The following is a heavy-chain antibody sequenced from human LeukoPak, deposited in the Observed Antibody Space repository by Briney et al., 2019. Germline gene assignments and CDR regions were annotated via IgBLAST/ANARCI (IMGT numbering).Heavy chain of an antibody. CDR3: AKVDYGGNEYYGMDV. V-gene: IGHV3-30*18. J-gene: IGHJ6*02. D-gene: IGHD4-23*01. CDR1: GFTFSSYG. CDR2: ISYDGSNK. Sequence: PGRSLRLSCAASGFTFSSYGMHWVRQAPGKELEWVAVISYDGSNKYYADSVKGRFTISRDNPKNTLYLQMNSLRAEDTAVYYCAKVDYGGNEYYGMDVWGQGTTVTVSS.